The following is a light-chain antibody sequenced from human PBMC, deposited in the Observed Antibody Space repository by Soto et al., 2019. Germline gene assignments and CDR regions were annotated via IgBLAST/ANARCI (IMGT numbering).Light chain of an antibody. Sequence: DIQLTQSPSFLSASVGDRVTITCRASQGISSYLAWYQQKPGKAPKLLIYAASTLQSGVPSRFSGSGSGTEFTLTISSLQPEDFATYYCQKLNSYPRTFGQGTKVESK. J-gene: IGKJ1*01. CDR3: QKLNSYPRT. V-gene: IGKV1-9*01. CDR2: AAS. CDR1: QGISSY.